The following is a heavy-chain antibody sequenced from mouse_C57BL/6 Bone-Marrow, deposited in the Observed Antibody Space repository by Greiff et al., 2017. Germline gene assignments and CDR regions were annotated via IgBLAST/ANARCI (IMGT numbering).Heavy chain of an antibody. Sequence: VQLQQSGAELAKPGASVKLSCKASGYTFTSYWMHWVKQRPGQGLEWIGYITPSSGYTTYNQKFKDKATLTADKSSSTAYMQLSSLTYEDSAVYYCARNPYYGSPWFAYWGQGTLVTVSA. CDR3: ARNPYYGSPWFAY. CDR1: GYTFTSYW. CDR2: ITPSSGYT. D-gene: IGHD1-1*01. J-gene: IGHJ3*01. V-gene: IGHV1-7*01.